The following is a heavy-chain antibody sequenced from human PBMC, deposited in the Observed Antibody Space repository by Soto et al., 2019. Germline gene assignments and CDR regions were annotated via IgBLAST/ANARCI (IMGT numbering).Heavy chain of an antibody. J-gene: IGHJ3*02. V-gene: IGHV3-30*03. CDR2: ISYDGSDK. CDR1: GFTFSIYG. CDR3: ARVGGRFVWDVKNDAFDM. Sequence: GGSLRLSCAVSGFTFSIYGMQWVRQAPGKGLECVAGISYDGSDKYYVGSVKGRFTISRDNSKNTLYLQMNSLRAEDTAVYYCARVGGRFVWDVKNDAFDMWGRGTMVTVSS. D-gene: IGHD3-16*01.